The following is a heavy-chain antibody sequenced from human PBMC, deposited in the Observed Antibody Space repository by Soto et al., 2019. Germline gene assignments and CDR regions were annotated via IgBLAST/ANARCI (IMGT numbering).Heavy chain of an antibody. CDR1: GYTFTSYG. CDR2: ISAYNGNT. D-gene: IGHD5-18*01. Sequence: QVQLVQSGAEVKKPGASVKVSCKASGYTFTSYGISWVRQAPGQGLEWMGWISAYNGNTNYAQKLQGRVPMTTDAPTSTAYMELRSLRSDDTAVYYCARARAYVDTAMDLDYWGQGTLVTVSS. CDR3: ARARAYVDTAMDLDY. J-gene: IGHJ4*02. V-gene: IGHV1-18*01.